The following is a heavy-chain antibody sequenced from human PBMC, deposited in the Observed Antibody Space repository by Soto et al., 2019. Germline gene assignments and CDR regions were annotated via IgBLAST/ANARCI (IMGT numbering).Heavy chain of an antibody. V-gene: IGHV4-30-4*01. Sequence: SETLSLTCTVSGGSISSGDYYWSWIRQPPGKGLEWIGYIYYSGSTYYNPSLKSRVTISVDTSKNQFSLKLSSVTAADTAVYYCTSRRSTGRALLFDPWGQGTLVTVSS. CDR1: GGSISSGDYY. CDR2: IYYSGST. CDR3: TSRRSTGRALLFDP. D-gene: IGHD1-26*01. J-gene: IGHJ5*02.